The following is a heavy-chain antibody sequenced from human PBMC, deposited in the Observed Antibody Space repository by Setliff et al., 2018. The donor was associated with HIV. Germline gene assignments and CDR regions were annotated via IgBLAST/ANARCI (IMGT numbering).Heavy chain of an antibody. D-gene: IGHD2-2*01. CDR1: GFTFNNNG. J-gene: IGHJ3*02. CDR2: ITSNGGNDMI. Sequence: PGESLKISCAASGFTFNNNGMSWVRQAPGKGLEWVSGITSNGGNDMIYYADSVKGRFTISRDHATSALYLQMDSLRAEDTALYYCTRSHSTRDAFDIWGQGTMVTVSS. CDR3: TRSHSTRDAFDI. V-gene: IGHV3-20*04.